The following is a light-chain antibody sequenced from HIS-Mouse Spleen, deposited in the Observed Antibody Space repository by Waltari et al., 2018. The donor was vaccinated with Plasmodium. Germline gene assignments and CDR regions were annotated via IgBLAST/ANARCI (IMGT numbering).Light chain of an antibody. Sequence: QSALTQPPSASGSPGQSVTISCTGTSSDVGGYNYVSWSQQHPGKAPKLMIYEVSKRPSGVPDRFPGSKSGNTASLTVSGLQAEDEADYYCSSYAGSNNLVFGGGTKLTVL. CDR2: EVS. CDR3: SSYAGSNNLV. J-gene: IGLJ2*01. CDR1: SSDVGGYNY. V-gene: IGLV2-8*01.